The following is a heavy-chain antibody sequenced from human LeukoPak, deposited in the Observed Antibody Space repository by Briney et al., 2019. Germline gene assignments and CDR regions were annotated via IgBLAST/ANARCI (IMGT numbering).Heavy chain of an antibody. CDR3: ARGARGDYDSWSGYYIDY. Sequence: GGSLRLSCAASGFTFSDYYMSWIRQAPGEGLEWVSYISSSGSTIYYADSVKGRFTISRDNAKNSLYLQMNSLRAEDTAVYYCARGARGDYDSWSGYYIDYWGQGTLVTVSS. D-gene: IGHD3-3*01. J-gene: IGHJ4*02. V-gene: IGHV3-11*01. CDR1: GFTFSDYY. CDR2: ISSSGSTI.